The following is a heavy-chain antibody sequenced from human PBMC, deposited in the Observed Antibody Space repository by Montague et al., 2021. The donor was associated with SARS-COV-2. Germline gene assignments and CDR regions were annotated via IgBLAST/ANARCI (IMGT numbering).Heavy chain of an antibody. D-gene: IGHD4-11*01. J-gene: IGHJ6*02. Sequence: SETLFLTCSVSGDSISNYSWSWIRQSPGKGLEWIGYIYYSGSTNYNPSLTSRVTISVDTSKNQVSLKLTSVTAADTAVYYCARHLRVTTVTSHMYHYAMDVWGQGTTVTASS. CDR3: ARHLRVTTVTSHMYHYAMDV. CDR1: GDSISNYS. CDR2: IYYSGST. V-gene: IGHV4-59*08.